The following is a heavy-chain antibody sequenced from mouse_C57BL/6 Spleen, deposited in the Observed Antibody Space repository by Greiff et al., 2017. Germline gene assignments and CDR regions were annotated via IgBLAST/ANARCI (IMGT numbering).Heavy chain of an antibody. D-gene: IGHD2-5*01. CDR2: IWTGGGT. CDR3: ARNVYYSNYVWYFDV. V-gene: IGHV2-9-1*01. J-gene: IGHJ1*03. Sequence: QVQLKESGPGLVAPSQSLSITCTVSGFSLTSYAISWVRQPPGKGLEWLGVIWTGGGTNYNSPLNSRLSISKDNSKSQVFLKMNSLQTDDTARYYCARNVYYSNYVWYFDVWGTGTTVTVSS. CDR1: GFSLTSYA.